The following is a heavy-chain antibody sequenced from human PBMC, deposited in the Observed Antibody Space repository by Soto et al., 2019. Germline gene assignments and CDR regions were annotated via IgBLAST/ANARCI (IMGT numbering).Heavy chain of an antibody. D-gene: IGHD1-26*01. V-gene: IGHV3-15*07. CDR1: GFTFSNAW. J-gene: IGHJ4*02. CDR2: IKSKTDGGTT. Sequence: GGSLRLSCAASGFTFSNAWMNWVRQAPGKGLEWVGRIKSKTDGGTTDYAAPVKGRFTISRDDSKNTLYLQMNSLKTEDAAVYYCTTEARGVGATDFIFDYWGQGTLVTVSS. CDR3: TTEARGVGATDFIFDY.